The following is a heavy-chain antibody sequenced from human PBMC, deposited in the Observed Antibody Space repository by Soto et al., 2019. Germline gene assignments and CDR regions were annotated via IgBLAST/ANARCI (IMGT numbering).Heavy chain of an antibody. J-gene: IGHJ3*02. CDR3: HTPHGRNAFDI. CDR2: IKSIADGGTT. Sequence: PGGSLRLSCAPSGFTFSNAWMAWVRQAPGKGLEWVGRIKSIADGGTTNYAAPVKGRFSISRHDSENTLYLQMNSLRVEDTGIYYCHTPHGRNAFDIWGPGTVVTVSS. CDR1: GFTFSNAW. V-gene: IGHV3-15*01. D-gene: IGHD2-8*01.